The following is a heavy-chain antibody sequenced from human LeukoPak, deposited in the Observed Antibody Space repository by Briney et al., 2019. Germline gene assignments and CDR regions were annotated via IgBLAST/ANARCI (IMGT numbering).Heavy chain of an antibody. D-gene: IGHD3-10*01. V-gene: IGHV1-18*04. CDR1: GYTFTSYG. Sequence: ASVTVSCTASGYTFTSYGISWVRQAPGQGLEWMGWISAYNGNTNYAQKLQGRVTMTTDTSTSTAYMELRSLRSDDTAVYYCARTPMVRGVSLLHNWFDPWGQGTLVTVSS. CDR3: ARTPMVRGVSLLHNWFDP. CDR2: ISAYNGNT. J-gene: IGHJ5*02.